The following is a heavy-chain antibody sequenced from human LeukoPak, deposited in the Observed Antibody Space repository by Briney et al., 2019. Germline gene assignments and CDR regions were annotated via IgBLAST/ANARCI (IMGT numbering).Heavy chain of an antibody. CDR2: IFYSGSM. V-gene: IGHV4-30-4*01. CDR3: ARQTTVISFDY. J-gene: IGHJ4*02. Sequence: PSETLSLTCTVSGGSISSGDYYWTWIRQPPGKGLEWMGYIFYSGSMYCNPSLKSRLTISVDTSKNQFSLKLRSVTAADTAVYYCARQTTVISFDYWGQGALVTVSP. CDR1: GGSISSGDYY. D-gene: IGHD4-17*01.